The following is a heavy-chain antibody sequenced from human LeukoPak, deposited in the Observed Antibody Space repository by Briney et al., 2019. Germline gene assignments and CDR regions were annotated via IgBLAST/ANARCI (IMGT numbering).Heavy chain of an antibody. CDR1: GGSISSYY. CDR2: IYYSGST. CDR3: ARRDLKYCSSTSCYGGIRPRLEIDY. D-gene: IGHD2-2*01. V-gene: IGHV4-59*12. Sequence: PSETLSLTCTVSGGSISSYYWSWIRQPPGKGLEWIGYIYYSGSTNYNPSLKSRVTISVDTSKNQFSLKLSSVTAADTAVYYCARRDLKYCSSTSCYGGIRPRLEIDYWGQGTLVTVSS. J-gene: IGHJ4*02.